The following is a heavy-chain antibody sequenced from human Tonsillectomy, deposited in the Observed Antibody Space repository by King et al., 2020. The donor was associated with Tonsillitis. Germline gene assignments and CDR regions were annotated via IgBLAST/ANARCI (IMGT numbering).Heavy chain of an antibody. V-gene: IGHV3-23*04. CDR2: ISASGGGA. CDR1: GFTFNTYA. D-gene: IGHD2/OR15-2a*01. CDR3: AKGVASSTYPLDY. Sequence: VQLVESGGGLVQPGSSLRLSCAASGFTFNTYAMSWVRQAPGKGLERVSAISASGGGAYYADSVKGRFTISRDNSKNTLYLQMDSLRAEDTATYYCAKGVASSTYPLDYGGQGTLGTVSS. J-gene: IGHJ4*02.